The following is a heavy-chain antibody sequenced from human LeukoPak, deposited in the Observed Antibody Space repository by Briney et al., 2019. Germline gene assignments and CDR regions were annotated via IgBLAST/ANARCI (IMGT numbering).Heavy chain of an antibody. Sequence: GGALRLSCAPSGFTLSRYWMSWVRQAPGKGLEWGANIKEDESEKYYVDSVKGRFSISRDNAKNTLYLQMNSLRAEDAAEYYCARVGFYAFDIWGQGTKVTVSS. V-gene: IGHV3-7*04. CDR1: GFTLSRYW. CDR2: IKEDESEK. J-gene: IGHJ3*02. D-gene: IGHD3-16*01. CDR3: ARVGFYAFDI.